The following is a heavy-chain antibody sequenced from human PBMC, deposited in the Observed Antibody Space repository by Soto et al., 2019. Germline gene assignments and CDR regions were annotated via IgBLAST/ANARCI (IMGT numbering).Heavy chain of an antibody. CDR1: GGSVSSGSYY. V-gene: IGHV4-61*01. CDR3: ASSRGWLQSDY. D-gene: IGHD3-10*01. Sequence: QVQLQESGPGLVKPSETLSLTCTVSGGSVSSGSYYWSWIRQPPGKGLEWIGYIYYSGSTNYNPSLKRRVTISVDTSKNQFSLKLSSVTAADTAVYYCASSRGWLQSDYWGQGTLVTVSS. J-gene: IGHJ4*02. CDR2: IYYSGST.